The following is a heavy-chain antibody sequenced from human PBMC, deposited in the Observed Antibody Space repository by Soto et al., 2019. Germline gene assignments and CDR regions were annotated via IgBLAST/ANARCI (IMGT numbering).Heavy chain of an antibody. CDR2: ISGSGGSS. V-gene: IGHV3-23*01. CDR1: GFTFSSYA. Sequence: EVQLLESGGGLVQPGGSLRLSCAASGFTFSSYAMSWVRQAPGKGLEWVSAISGSGGSSYYADSVKGRFTISRDNSKNTLYLQMNSLRAEDTAVYYCAKDLQYAALDWLPPGFDYWGQGTLVTVSS. CDR3: AKDLQYAALDWLPPGFDY. D-gene: IGHD3-3*01. J-gene: IGHJ4*02.